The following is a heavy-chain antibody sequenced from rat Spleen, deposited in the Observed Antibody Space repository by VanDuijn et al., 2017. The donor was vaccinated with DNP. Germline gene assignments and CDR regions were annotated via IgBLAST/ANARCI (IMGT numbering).Heavy chain of an antibody. D-gene: IGHD3-1*01. CDR1: GFTFSDYY. CDR3: ARSASFDY. CDR2: ISTSGSRT. Sequence: EVQLVESGGGLVQPGRSLKLFCAASGFTFSDYYMAWVRQAPKKGLEWVATISTSGSRTYYPDSVKGRFTISRDNAKSSLYLQMNSLKSEDTATYYCARSASFDYWGQGVMVTVSS. V-gene: IGHV5-7*01. J-gene: IGHJ2*01.